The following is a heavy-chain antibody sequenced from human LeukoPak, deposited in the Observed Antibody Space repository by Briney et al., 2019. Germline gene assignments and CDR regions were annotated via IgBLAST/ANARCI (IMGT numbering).Heavy chain of an antibody. Sequence: SETLSLTCAVSGGSISSGGYSWSWIRQPPGKGLEWIGYIYHSGSTYYNPSLKSRVTISVDRSKNQFSLKLSSVTAADTAVYYCARVVAPDREDNWYFDLWGRGTLVTVSS. D-gene: IGHD2-15*01. J-gene: IGHJ2*01. CDR1: GGSISSGGYS. CDR2: IYHSGST. CDR3: ARVVAPDREDNWYFDL. V-gene: IGHV4-30-2*01.